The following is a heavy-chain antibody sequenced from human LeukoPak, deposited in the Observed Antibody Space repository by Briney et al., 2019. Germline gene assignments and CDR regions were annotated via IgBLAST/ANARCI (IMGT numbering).Heavy chain of an antibody. J-gene: IGHJ4*02. V-gene: IGHV4-59*08. Sequence: SETLSLTCTVSGGSISSYYWSWIRQPPGKGLEWIGYIYYSGSTNYNPSLKSRVTISVDTSKNQFSLKLSSVTAADTAVYYCARGNDYDSSGYGYWGQGTLVTVSS. CDR3: ARGNDYDSSGYGY. CDR1: GGSISSYY. CDR2: IYYSGST. D-gene: IGHD3-22*01.